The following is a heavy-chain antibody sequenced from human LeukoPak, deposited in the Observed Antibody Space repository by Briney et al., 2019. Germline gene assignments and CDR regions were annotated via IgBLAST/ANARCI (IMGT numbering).Heavy chain of an antibody. V-gene: IGHV3-7*01. CDR2: INQDGSET. D-gene: IGHD6-13*01. J-gene: IGHJ6*02. CDR3: YCSSWYDCYYYGMAG. CDR1: GFTFRRYW. Sequence: GGSLRLSCAASGFTFRRYWMGWVRQAPGKGLEWVANINQDGSETYHVDSVKGRFTISTDNAKNSLYLQMNSLTVEDTAVYYCYCSSWYDCYYYGMAGWGPGTTVTVSS.